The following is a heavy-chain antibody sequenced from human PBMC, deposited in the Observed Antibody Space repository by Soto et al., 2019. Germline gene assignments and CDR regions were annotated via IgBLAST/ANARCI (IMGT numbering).Heavy chain of an antibody. CDR3: ARVRYLAGAGQNYFDL. D-gene: IGHD6-19*01. Sequence: SETLSLTCTVSGASISRGDYYWSWIRQLPGKGLEWIGYIYRSGSTYYNPSLESRVTISVDTSQSQFSLDVSSVTAADTAVYYCARVRYLAGAGQNYFDLWGQGTLVTVSS. CDR1: GASISRGDYY. CDR2: IYRSGST. V-gene: IGHV4-31*03. J-gene: IGHJ4*02.